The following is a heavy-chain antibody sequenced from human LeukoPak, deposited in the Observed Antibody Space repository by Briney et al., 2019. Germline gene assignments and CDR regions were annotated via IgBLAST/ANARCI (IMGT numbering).Heavy chain of an antibody. D-gene: IGHD3-22*01. J-gene: IGHJ4*02. CDR2: ICRIIGSI. CDR1: GFTFDDYA. Sequence: PGGSLRLSCAASGFTFDDYAMHCVRPAPEEGLGWVSGICRIIGSIGYEDSVKGRFTISRDNAKNSLYLQMNSLRAEDTAVYYCARDYSPHYYDSSGLFDYWGQGTLVTVSS. CDR3: ARDYSPHYYDSSGLFDY. V-gene: IGHV3-9*01.